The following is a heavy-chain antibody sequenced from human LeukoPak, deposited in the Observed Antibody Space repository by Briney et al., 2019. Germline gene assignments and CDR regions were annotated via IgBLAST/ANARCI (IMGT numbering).Heavy chain of an antibody. J-gene: IGHJ4*02. CDR3: ARVGYSYGYDFDY. CDR2: INPNSGGT. D-gene: IGHD5-18*01. Sequence: ASVKVPCKASGYTSTGYYMHWVRQAPGQGLEWMGRINPNSGGTNYAQKFQGRVTMTRDTSISTAYMELSRLRSDDTAVYYCARVGYSYGYDFDYWGQGTLVTVSS. CDR1: GYTSTGYY. V-gene: IGHV1-2*06.